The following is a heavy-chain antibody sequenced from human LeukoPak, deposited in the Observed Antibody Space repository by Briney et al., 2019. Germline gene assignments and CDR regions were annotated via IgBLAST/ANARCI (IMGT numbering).Heavy chain of an antibody. CDR3: ARDRVVLGATNYYYGMDV. D-gene: IGHD2-15*01. CDR1: GGSISSYY. V-gene: IGHV4-59*01. J-gene: IGHJ6*02. CDR2: GYDSGST. Sequence: PSETLSLTCTVSGGSISSYYWSLIRLPPGKGLEWIGYGYDSGSTNYNPSLKSRVTISVDTSKNQFSLKLSSVTAADTAVYYCARDRVVLGATNYYYGMDVWGQGTTVTVSS.